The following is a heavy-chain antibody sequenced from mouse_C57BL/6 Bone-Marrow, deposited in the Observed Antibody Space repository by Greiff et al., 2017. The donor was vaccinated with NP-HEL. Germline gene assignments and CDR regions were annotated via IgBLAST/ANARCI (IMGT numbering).Heavy chain of an antibody. D-gene: IGHD1-1*01. CDR2: INYDGSST. V-gene: IGHV5-16*01. CDR3: ARDDYYGSSLSYWYFDV. Sequence: EVMLVESEGGLVQPGSSMKLSCTASGFTFSDYYMAWVRQVPEKGLEWVANINYDGSSTYYLDSLKSRFISSRDNAKNILYLQMSSLKSEDTATYYCARDDYYGSSLSYWYFDVWGTGTTVTVSS. J-gene: IGHJ1*03. CDR1: GFTFSDYY.